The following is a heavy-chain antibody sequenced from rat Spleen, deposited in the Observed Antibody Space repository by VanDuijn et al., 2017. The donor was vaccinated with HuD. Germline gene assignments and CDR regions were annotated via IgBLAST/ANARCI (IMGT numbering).Heavy chain of an antibody. Sequence: VQLKESGPGLVQPSQTLSLTCTVSGFSLTDYSVHWVRQAPGKGLEWMGIIWGDGSTNYNSALKCRLSISRDTSKSQVFLKMNSLQGEDTATYYCVRDGGELGYWGQGVMVTVSS. D-gene: IGHD4-3*01. J-gene: IGHJ2*01. V-gene: IGHV2S63*01. CDR1: GFSLTDYS. CDR3: VRDGGELGY. CDR2: IWGDGST.